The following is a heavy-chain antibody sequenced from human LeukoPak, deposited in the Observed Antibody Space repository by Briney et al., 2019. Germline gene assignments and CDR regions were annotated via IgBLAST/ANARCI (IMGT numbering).Heavy chain of an antibody. J-gene: IGHJ4*02. Sequence: GGSLRLSCAASGFTFSSYAMSWVRQAPGKGLEWVSAITGRGGSTYYADSVKGRFTISRDNSKNTLYLQMNSLRPEDTAVYYCAKDYGDNPFDYWGQGTLVTVSS. D-gene: IGHD4-23*01. CDR3: AKDYGDNPFDY. CDR2: ITGRGGST. CDR1: GFTFSSYA. V-gene: IGHV3-23*01.